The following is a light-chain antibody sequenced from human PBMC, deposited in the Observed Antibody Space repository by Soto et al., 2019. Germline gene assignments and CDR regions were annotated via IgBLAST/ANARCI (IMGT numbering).Light chain of an antibody. Sequence: DAVLTQSPLSLPVTLGQPASISCRSSQSLVSRGGYTHLNWFQQRPGQSPRRLIYQISKRDSGVPDLFSGSGSGTAFPLKIIRVEAEDVGVYYCMQGSHWPHTLGQGTKLEIK. CDR3: MQGSHWPHT. V-gene: IGKV2-30*01. CDR1: QSLVSRGGYTH. J-gene: IGKJ2*01. CDR2: QIS.